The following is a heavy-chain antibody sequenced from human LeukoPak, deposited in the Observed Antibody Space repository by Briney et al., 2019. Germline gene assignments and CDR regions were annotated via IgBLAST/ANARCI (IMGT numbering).Heavy chain of an antibody. CDR2: ISWNSGSI. Sequence: QPGRSLRLSCAASGFTFDDYAMHWVRQAPGKGLEWVSGISWNSGSIGYADSVKGRFTISRDNAKNSLYLQVNSLRAEDTALYYCAEDLGAAYYYGMDVWGQGTTVTVSS. CDR3: AEDLGAAYYYGMDV. V-gene: IGHV3-9*01. J-gene: IGHJ6*02. CDR1: GFTFDDYA. D-gene: IGHD1-26*01.